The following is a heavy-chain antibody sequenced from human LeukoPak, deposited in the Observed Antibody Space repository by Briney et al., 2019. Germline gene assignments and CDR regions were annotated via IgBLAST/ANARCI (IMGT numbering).Heavy chain of an antibody. CDR3: AKDLYRDTSSSDY. CDR2: VSGSGGRT. D-gene: IGHD6-13*01. CDR1: GFTFSSYA. Sequence: PGGSLRLSCVASGFTFSSYAMSWVRQSPGKGLEWVSAVSGSGGRTYYTDSVKGLFTISRDKSKNTLYLQMNSLRAEDTAVYYCAKDLYRDTSSSDYWGQGTLVTVSS. J-gene: IGHJ4*02. V-gene: IGHV3-23*01.